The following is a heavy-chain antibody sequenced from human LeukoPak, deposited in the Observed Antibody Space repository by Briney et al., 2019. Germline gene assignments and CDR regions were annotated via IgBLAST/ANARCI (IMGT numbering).Heavy chain of an antibody. J-gene: IGHJ4*02. V-gene: IGHV3-74*01. CDR3: AKEYYDFWSGYYTGNFDY. CDR1: GFTFSRYW. Sequence: GGSLRLSCTASGFTFSRYWMHWVRQAPGKGLVWVSRINSDGSSTTYADSVKGRFTISRDNVKNTLYLQMNSPRVEDTAVYYCAKEYYDFWSGYYTGNFDYWGQGTLVTVSS. CDR2: INSDGSST. D-gene: IGHD3-3*01.